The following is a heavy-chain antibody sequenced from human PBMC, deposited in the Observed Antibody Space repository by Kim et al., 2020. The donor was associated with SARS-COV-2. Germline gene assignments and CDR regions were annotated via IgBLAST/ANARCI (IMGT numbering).Heavy chain of an antibody. Sequence: SETLSLTCTVSGGSISSYYWSWIRQPPEKGLEWIGYIYYSGSTNYNPSLKSRVTISVDPSKNQFSLRLRSVTAADTTVYYCARNIGDRVITTGLDYWGQGTLVTVSS. CDR2: IYYSGST. CDR3: ARNIGDRVITTGLDY. V-gene: IGHV4-59*13. D-gene: IGHD3-16*01. J-gene: IGHJ4*02. CDR1: GGSISSYY.